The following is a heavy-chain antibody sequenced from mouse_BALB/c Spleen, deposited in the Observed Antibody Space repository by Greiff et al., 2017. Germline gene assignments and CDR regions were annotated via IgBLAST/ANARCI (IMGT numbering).Heavy chain of an antibody. CDR3: ARSHTVVGDYFDY. CDR1: GYTFTDYA. D-gene: IGHD1-1*01. J-gene: IGHJ2*01. Sequence: QVQLQQSGAELVRPGVSVKISCKGSGYTFTDYAMHWVKQSHAKSLEWIGVISTYYGDASYNQKFKGKATMTVDKSSSTAYIQLSSLTSEDSAVYYCARSHTVVGDYFDYWGQGTTLTVSS. CDR2: ISTYYGDA. V-gene: IGHV1S137*01.